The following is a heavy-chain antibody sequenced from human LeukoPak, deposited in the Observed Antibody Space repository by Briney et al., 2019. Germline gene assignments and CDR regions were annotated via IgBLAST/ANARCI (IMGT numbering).Heavy chain of an antibody. CDR3: ASGVVPAAPPDY. D-gene: IGHD2-2*01. V-gene: IGHV3-64*01. CDR1: GFTFSSYA. CDR2: ISSNGGST. Sequence: GGSLRLSCAASGFTFSSYAMHWVRQAPGKGLEYVSAISSNGGSTYYANSVKGRFTISRDNSKNTLYLQMGSLRAEDMAVYYCASGVVPAAPPDYWGQGTLDTVSS. J-gene: IGHJ4*02.